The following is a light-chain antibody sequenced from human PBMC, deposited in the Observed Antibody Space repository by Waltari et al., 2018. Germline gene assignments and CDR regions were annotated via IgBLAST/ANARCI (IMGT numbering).Light chain of an antibody. CDR3: QSYGDNYQLV. J-gene: IGLJ2*01. V-gene: IGLV6-57*03. Sequence: NFILTQPHSVSESPGKTVTISCTRSSGSITRNYVQWYQQRPGSAPTNVIYEDDQRPLGVPDRFSVSVDRSSNSVSLTISGLETEDEADYYCQSYGDNYQLVFGGGTKLTVL. CDR1: SGSITRNY. CDR2: EDD.